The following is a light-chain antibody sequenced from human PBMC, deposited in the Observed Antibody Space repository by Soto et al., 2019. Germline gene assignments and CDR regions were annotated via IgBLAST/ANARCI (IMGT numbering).Light chain of an antibody. J-gene: IGLJ2*01. CDR2: LNSDGSH. Sequence: QPVLTQSPSASASLGASVKLTCTLSSGHSSYAIAWHQQQPEKGPRYLMKLNSDGSHSKGDGIPDRFSGSSSGAERYLTISSLQSEDEADYYCQTWCTSWVFGGGTKLTVL. CDR3: QTWCTSWV. CDR1: SGHSSYA. V-gene: IGLV4-69*01.